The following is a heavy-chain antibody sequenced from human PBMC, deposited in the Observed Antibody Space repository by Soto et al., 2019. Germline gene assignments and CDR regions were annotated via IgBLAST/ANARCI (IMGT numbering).Heavy chain of an antibody. J-gene: IGHJ5*01. V-gene: IGHV4-30-4*01. Sequence: SETLSLTCSVSGDSISTVDYFWAWIRQPPGQALEYIGYTYKSATTYYNPSFESRVAISLDTSKSQFSLNVTSVTAADTAVYFCARGRYCLTGRCFPNWFDSWGQGTLVTVSS. D-gene: IGHD2-15*01. CDR2: TYKSATT. CDR3: ARGRYCLTGRCFPNWFDS. CDR1: GDSISTVDYF.